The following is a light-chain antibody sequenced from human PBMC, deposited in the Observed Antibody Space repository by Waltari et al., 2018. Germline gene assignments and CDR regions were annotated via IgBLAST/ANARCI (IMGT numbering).Light chain of an antibody. CDR2: WAS. J-gene: IGKJ4*01. CDR1: QSVLYSSNNKNY. V-gene: IGKV4-1*01. Sequence: DIVMTQSADSLAVSLGERVTINCQSSQSVLYSSNNKNYLAWYQQKPGQPPKLLIYWASTRESGVPDRFTGSGSGTDFTLTISSLQAEDVAVYYCQQYYSIPLTFGGGTTVEIK. CDR3: QQYYSIPLT.